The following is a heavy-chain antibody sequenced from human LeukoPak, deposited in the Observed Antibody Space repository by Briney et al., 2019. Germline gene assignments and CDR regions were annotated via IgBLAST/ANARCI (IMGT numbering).Heavy chain of an antibody. Sequence: PSETLSLTCTVSGGSISSYYWSWIRQPPGKGLEWIGYIYYSGSTNYNPSLKSRVTISVDTSKNQFSLKLSSVTAADTAVYYCARDDSNYAFAYWGQGTLVTVSS. CDR3: ARDDSNYAFAY. CDR2: IYYSGST. V-gene: IGHV4-59*01. CDR1: GGSISSYY. D-gene: IGHD4-11*01. J-gene: IGHJ4*02.